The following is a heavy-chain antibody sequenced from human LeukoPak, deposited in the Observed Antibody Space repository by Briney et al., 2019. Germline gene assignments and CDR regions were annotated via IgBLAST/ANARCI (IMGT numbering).Heavy chain of an antibody. CDR1: GGSISSSSYY. V-gene: IGHV4-39*01. CDR3: ASSESSGYYQLDY. Sequence: PSETLSLTCTVSGGSISSSSYYWGWIRQPPGNGLEWVGSIYYSGSTYYTPSLKGRVTIPADRSKNPYSLKLSSVTAADTAVYYCASSESSGYYQLDYWGQGTLVIVSS. CDR2: IYYSGST. J-gene: IGHJ4*02. D-gene: IGHD3-22*01.